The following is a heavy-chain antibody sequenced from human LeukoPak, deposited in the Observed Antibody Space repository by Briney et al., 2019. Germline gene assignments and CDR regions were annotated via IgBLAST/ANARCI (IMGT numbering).Heavy chain of an antibody. D-gene: IGHD3-22*01. Sequence: ASVKVSCKASGYTFTSYGISWIRQAPGLGLEWMVWNSVYDGNRHYAQKFQGRVTTTIDTSTNTAYMELRNLRSEDTAVYYCARAGELQYYYDSSGYYPYYFDYWGQGTLVTVSS. V-gene: IGHV1-18*01. CDR2: NSVYDGNR. J-gene: IGHJ4*02. CDR1: GYTFTSYG. CDR3: ARAGELQYYYDSSGYYPYYFDY.